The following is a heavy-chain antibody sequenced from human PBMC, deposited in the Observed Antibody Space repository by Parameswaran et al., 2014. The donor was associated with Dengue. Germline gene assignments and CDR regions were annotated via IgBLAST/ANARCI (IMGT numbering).Heavy chain of an antibody. J-gene: IGHJ4*02. V-gene: IGHV4-34*01. CDR2: INDSGST. CDR3: ARSSFRGDFDY. D-gene: IGHD6-25*01. Sequence: RWIRQPPGKGLEWIGDINDSGSTNYNPSLKSRVTISVDTSKNQVSLILTSVTAADTSVYYCARSSFRGDFDYWGQGTLVTVSS.